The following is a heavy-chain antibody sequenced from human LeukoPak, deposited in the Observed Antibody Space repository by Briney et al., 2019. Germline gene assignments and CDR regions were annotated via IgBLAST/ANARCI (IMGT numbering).Heavy chain of an antibody. Sequence: PSETLSLTCTVSGGSISSGGYYWSWIRQHPGKGLEWIGYIYYSGSTYYNPSLKSRVTISVDTSKNQFSLKLSSVTAADTAVYYCARTGWGYSYGPGYYYYFMDVWGKGTTVTVSS. CDR2: IYYSGST. V-gene: IGHV4-61*08. J-gene: IGHJ6*03. CDR1: GGSISSGGYY. CDR3: ARTGWGYSYGPGYYYYFMDV. D-gene: IGHD5-18*01.